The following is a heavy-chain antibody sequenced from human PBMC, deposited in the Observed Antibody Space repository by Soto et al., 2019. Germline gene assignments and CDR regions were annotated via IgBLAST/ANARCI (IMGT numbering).Heavy chain of an antibody. CDR1: GFTFSNAW. CDR2: IKSKTDGGTT. CDR3: PTDQLQLHGTINYFAY. V-gene: IGHV3-15*01. Sequence: EVQLVESGGGLVKPGGSLRLSCAASGFTFSNAWMSWVRQAPGKGLEWVGRIKSKTDGGTTDYAAPVKGRFTISRDDSKNTLYLQMNTLKTEDTAVYYCPTDQLQLHGTINYFAYWGQGPLVPVSS. D-gene: IGHD5-12*01. J-gene: IGHJ4*02.